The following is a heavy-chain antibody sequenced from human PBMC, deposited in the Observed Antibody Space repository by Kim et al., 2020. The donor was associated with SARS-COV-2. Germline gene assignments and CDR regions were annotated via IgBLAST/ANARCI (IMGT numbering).Heavy chain of an antibody. V-gene: IGHV4-34*01. D-gene: IGHD2-2*01. CDR3: ARGSGVVVPAAISPRNQGRYFDL. CDR2: INHSGST. J-gene: IGHJ2*01. Sequence: SETLSLTCAVYGGSFSGYYWSWIRQPPGKGLEWIGEINHSGSTNYNPSLKSRVTISVDTSKNQFSLKLSSVTAADTAVYYCARGSGVVVPAAISPRNQGRYFDLWGRGTLVTVSS. CDR1: GGSFSGYY.